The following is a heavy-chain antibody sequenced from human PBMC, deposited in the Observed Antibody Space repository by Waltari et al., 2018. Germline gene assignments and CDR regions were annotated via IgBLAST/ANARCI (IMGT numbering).Heavy chain of an antibody. J-gene: IGHJ4*02. Sequence: QVQLVEYGGGVVQPGRSLRLSCAASGFTFSSYAMHWVRQAPGKGLEWVAVISYDGSNKYYADSVKGRFTISRDNSKNTLYLQMNSLRAEDTAVYYCARDNCSGGSCYVIDYWGQGTL. CDR2: ISYDGSNK. CDR1: GFTFSSYA. D-gene: IGHD2-15*01. V-gene: IGHV3-30-3*01. CDR3: ARDNCSGGSCYVIDY.